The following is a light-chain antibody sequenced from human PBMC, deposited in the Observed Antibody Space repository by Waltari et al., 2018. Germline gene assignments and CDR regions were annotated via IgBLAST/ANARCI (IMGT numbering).Light chain of an antibody. J-gene: IGLJ2*01. V-gene: IGLV2-23*02. CDR3: LSYTTRISFV. CDR1: SNDIGNSNH. Sequence: QPALTQPASVSGSPGQSIPISCTGSSNDIGNSNHVCWYQQHPGEAPRRIISEATEWPSGVSDRCCGSKSGTTASLTISGLQAEDEADYYCLSYTTRISFVFGGGTKLSVL. CDR2: EAT.